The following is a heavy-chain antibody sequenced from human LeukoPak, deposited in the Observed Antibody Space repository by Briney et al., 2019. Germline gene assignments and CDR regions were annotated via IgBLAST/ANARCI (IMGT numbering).Heavy chain of an antibody. J-gene: IGHJ4*02. CDR3: ARDLVGSSFDY. CDR1: GFSFSTYW. D-gene: IGHD1-26*01. V-gene: IGHV3-7*01. Sequence: GGSLRLSCAASGFSFSTYWMSWVRQAPGKGLEWVANIKQEGGEKYYVDSVKGRFTISRDNAKNSLYLQMNSLRVEDTAVYYCARDLVGSSFDYWGQGTLVTVSS. CDR2: IKQEGGEK.